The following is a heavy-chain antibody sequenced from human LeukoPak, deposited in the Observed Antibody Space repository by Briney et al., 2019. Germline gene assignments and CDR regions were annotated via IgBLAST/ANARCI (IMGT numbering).Heavy chain of an antibody. CDR1: RFTFSSYS. V-gene: IGHV3-21*01. J-gene: IGHJ4*02. CDR3: ARDIHAAGFDY. CDR2: ISSSSSYI. Sequence: GGSLRLSCAASRFTFSSYSMNWVRQAPGKGLEWVSSISSSSSYIYYADSVKGRFTISRDNAKNSLYLQMNSLRAEDTAVYYCARDIHAAGFDYWGQGTLVTVSS. D-gene: IGHD2-2*01.